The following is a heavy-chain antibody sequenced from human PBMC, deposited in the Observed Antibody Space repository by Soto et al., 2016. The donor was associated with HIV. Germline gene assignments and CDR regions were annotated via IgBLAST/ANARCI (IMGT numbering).Heavy chain of an antibody. J-gene: IGHJ4*02. CDR2: IYYSGST. D-gene: IGHD4-17*01. CDR3: ARARRHDYGGNSHGRLYYFDY. CDR1: GGSSSSYY. Sequence: GGSSSSYYWSWIRQPPGKGLEWIGYIYYSGSTNYNPSLKSRVTISVDTSKDQFSLKLSSVTAADTAMYYCARARRHDYGGNSHGRLYYFDYWGQGPWSPSPQ. V-gene: IGHV4-59*01.